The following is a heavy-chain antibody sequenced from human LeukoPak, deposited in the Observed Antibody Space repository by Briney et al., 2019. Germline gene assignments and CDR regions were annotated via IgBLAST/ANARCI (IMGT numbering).Heavy chain of an antibody. Sequence: GGSLRLSCAASGFTFSSYAMSWVRQAPGKGLEWVSAISGSGGSTYYADSMKGRFTISRDNSKNTLYLQMNSLRAEDTAVYYCANSRGVDTAMFYYYGMDVWGQGTTVTVSS. CDR1: GFTFSSYA. J-gene: IGHJ6*02. D-gene: IGHD5-18*01. CDR3: ANSRGVDTAMFYYYGMDV. V-gene: IGHV3-23*01. CDR2: ISGSGGST.